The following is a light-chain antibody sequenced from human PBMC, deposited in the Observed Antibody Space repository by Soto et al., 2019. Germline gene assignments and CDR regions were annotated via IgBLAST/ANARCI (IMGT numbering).Light chain of an antibody. CDR2: AAA. CDR1: QGVRYNY. J-gene: IGKJ5*01. V-gene: IGKV3D-20*02. CDR3: QQRRNWPQEIT. Sequence: ILLTQSPGTLSLSQSDTAGLSCRASQGVRYNYLARYQQRPGTPTRLIIYAAASRASGIPERFSGSVSGTDFTLKIRSLEPEDYARYYCQQRRNWPQEITCGQGTRLEIK.